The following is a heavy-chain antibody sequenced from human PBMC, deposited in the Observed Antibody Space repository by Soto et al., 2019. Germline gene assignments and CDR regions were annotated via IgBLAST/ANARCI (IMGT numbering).Heavy chain of an antibody. CDR1: GFSLSTSGMC. CDR2: IDWDDDK. J-gene: IGHJ4*02. D-gene: IGHD6-13*01. Sequence: SGPTLVNPTQTLTLTCTFSGFSLSTSGMCVSWIRQPPGKALEWLARIDWDDDKYYSTSLKTRLTISKDTSKNQVVLTMTNMDPVDTATYYCARIVPEEHSSSWSSFDYWGQGTLVTVSS. V-gene: IGHV2-70*11. CDR3: ARIVPEEHSSSWSSFDY.